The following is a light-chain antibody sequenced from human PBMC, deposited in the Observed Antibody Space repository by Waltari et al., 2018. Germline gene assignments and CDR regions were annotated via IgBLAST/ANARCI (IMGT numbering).Light chain of an antibody. Sequence: EIELTQSPGTLSLSPGDRATLSCRASHSVNSASLAWYQQKRGQAPRLLIYGTSTRATGISERFSGSGSGTDFILTISSLEPEDFAIYYCHQYHNSPQTFGQGTKVEI. CDR2: GTS. J-gene: IGKJ1*01. CDR3: HQYHNSPQT. CDR1: HSVNSAS. V-gene: IGKV3-20*01.